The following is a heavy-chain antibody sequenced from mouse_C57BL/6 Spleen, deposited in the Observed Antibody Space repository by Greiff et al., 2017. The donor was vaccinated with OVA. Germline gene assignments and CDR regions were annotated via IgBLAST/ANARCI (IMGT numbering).Heavy chain of an antibody. V-gene: IGHV1-50*01. CDR3: ASRYYDAMDY. D-gene: IGHD2-1*01. J-gene: IGHJ4*01. CDR2: IDPSDSYT. CDR1: GYTFTSYW. Sequence: QVQLKQPGAELVKPGASVKLSCKASGYTFTSYWMQWVKQRPGQGLEWIGEIDPSDSYTNYNQKFKGKATLTVDTSSSTAYMQLSSLTSEDSAVYYCASRYYDAMDYWGQGTSVTVSS.